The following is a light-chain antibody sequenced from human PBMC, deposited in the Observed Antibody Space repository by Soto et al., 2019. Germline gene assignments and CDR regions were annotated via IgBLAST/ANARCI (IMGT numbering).Light chain of an antibody. Sequence: QSVLTQPASVFGSPGQSITISCTGTTSDFGGYNYVSWHQQHPGKAPKLMIYDVSNRPSGVSNRFSGSKPGNTASLTISGLQAEDEADYYCSSYTSSSTLGVFGTGTKVPVL. CDR2: DVS. V-gene: IGLV2-14*01. CDR1: TSDFGGYNY. CDR3: SSYTSSSTLGV. J-gene: IGLJ1*01.